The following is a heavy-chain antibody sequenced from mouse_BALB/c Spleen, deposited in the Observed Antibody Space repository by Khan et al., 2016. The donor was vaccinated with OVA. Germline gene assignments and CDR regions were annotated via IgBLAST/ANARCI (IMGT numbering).Heavy chain of an antibody. Sequence: EVQLVQSGGDLVKPGGSLKLSCAASGFTFSSYSMSWVRQTPDKRLEWVASISSGGGYTYYPDIVKGRFTISRDNAKNTLYLQMSSLKSEDTAMYYCASHLTGSFAYWGQGTMLTVSA. D-gene: IGHD4-1*01. J-gene: IGHJ3*01. V-gene: IGHV5-6*01. CDR3: ASHLTGSFAY. CDR1: GFTFSSYS. CDR2: ISSGGGYT.